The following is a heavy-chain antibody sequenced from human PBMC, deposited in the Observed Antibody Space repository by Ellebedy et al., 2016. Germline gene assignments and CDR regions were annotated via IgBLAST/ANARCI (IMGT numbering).Heavy chain of an antibody. J-gene: IGHJ4*02. CDR1: GFTFSDHY. CDR3: ASSIAD. CDR2: IRNKTKSFTT. Sequence: GGSLRLSCAASGFTFSDHYMDWVRQAPGKGLEWVGRIRNKTKSFTTDYAASVKGRFTISRDDSKNSLYLQMNNLKTEDTAVYFCASSIADWGRGTLVTVSS. D-gene: IGHD2-21*01. V-gene: IGHV3-72*01.